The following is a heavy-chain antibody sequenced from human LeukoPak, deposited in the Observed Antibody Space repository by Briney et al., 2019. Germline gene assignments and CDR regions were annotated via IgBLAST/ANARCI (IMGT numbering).Heavy chain of an antibody. CDR1: GFTFSSYG. D-gene: IGHD2-2*01. Sequence: GGSLRLSCAASGFTFSSYGMHWVRQAPGKGLEWVAVISYDGSNKYYADSVKGRFTISRDNSKNTLYLQMNSLRAEDTAVYYCAKDRLLPMGDIVVVPAARGPDAFDIWGQGTMVTVSS. CDR2: ISYDGSNK. V-gene: IGHV3-30*18. J-gene: IGHJ3*02. CDR3: AKDRLLPMGDIVVVPAARGPDAFDI.